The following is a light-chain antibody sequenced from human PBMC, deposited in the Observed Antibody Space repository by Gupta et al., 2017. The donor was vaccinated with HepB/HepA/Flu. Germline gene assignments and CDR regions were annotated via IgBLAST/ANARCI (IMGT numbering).Light chain of an antibody. CDR3: QHYTDWPPWT. J-gene: IGKJ1*01. Sequence: EIVMTQSPATLSVSPGRRATLSCRASQNIGSNLAWYQQRPGHPPRLLIFHASLRAAGTPSRFSGTGSGTEFTLTISSPQSEDSAVYYCQHYTDWPPWTFGQGTKVEIK. V-gene: IGKV3-15*01. CDR2: HAS. CDR1: QNIGSN.